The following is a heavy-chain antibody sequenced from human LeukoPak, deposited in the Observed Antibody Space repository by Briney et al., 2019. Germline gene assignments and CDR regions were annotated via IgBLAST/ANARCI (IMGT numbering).Heavy chain of an antibody. V-gene: IGHV5-51*01. J-gene: IGHJ6*02. CDR3: ARAGAGDRPYYYYGMDV. D-gene: IGHD7-27*01. CDR1: GCSFTSYW. CDR2: IYPGDSDT. Sequence: GESLKISCKGSGCSFTSYWIGWVRPMPGKGLEWMGIIYPGDSDTRYSPSFQGQVTISADKSINTAYLQWSSLKASDTAMYYCARAGAGDRPYYYYGMDVWGQGTTVTVSS.